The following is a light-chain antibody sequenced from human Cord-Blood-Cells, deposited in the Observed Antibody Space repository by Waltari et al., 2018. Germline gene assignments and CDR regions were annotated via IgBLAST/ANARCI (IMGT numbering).Light chain of an antibody. CDR1: SSDVGSYNL. CDR3: CSYAGSSTYV. J-gene: IGLJ1*01. CDR2: EGS. V-gene: IGLV2-23*01. Sequence: QSALTQSASVSGSPGQSITISCTGTSSDVGSYNLVSWYQQHPGKAPKLMIYEGSKRPSGVSNRFSGSKSGNTASLRISGLQAEDEADYYCCSYAGSSTYVFGTGTKVTVL.